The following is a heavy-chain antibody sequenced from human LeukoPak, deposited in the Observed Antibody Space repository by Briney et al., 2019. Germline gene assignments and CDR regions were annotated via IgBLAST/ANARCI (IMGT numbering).Heavy chain of an antibody. Sequence: ASVKVSCKASGYTFTSYGISWVRQAPGQGLEWMGWISAYNGNTNYAEKLQGRVTMTTDTSTTTAYMELRSLRSDDTAVYYCARLPSKYDLWGGYWFDPWGQGTLVTVSS. J-gene: IGHJ5*02. D-gene: IGHD3-3*01. V-gene: IGHV1-18*01. CDR3: ARLPSKYDLWGGYWFDP. CDR1: GYTFTSYG. CDR2: ISAYNGNT.